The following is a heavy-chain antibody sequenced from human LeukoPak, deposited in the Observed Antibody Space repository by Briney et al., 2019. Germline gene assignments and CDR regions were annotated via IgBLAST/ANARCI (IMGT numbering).Heavy chain of an antibody. Sequence: SGTLSLTCAVSGGSICSTNWWSWVRQPPGKGLDWIGEIYHSGSTNYNPSLKGRVTISVDKSQNQFSLKLSSVTAADTAVYYCARGGDILSGYYEGGLDYWGQGTLVTVSS. CDR3: ARGGDILSGYYEGGLDY. D-gene: IGHD3-9*01. CDR1: GGSICSTNW. V-gene: IGHV4-4*02. J-gene: IGHJ4*02. CDR2: IYHSGST.